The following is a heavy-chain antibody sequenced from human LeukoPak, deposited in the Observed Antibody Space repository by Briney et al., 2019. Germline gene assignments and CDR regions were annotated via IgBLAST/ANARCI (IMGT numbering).Heavy chain of an antibody. J-gene: IGHJ4*02. Sequence: GGSLRLSCAASKFTFSTSAMSWLRQAPGKALECVSAISGSGANTYNVDSVKGSLTIFRDKSKNTLYLEMSSLRSDDTAVYDCAKESQTYYDIMTGYPNYYVDYWGQGTRVTVSS. D-gene: IGHD3-9*01. V-gene: IGHV3-23*01. CDR1: KFTFSTSA. CDR3: AKESQTYYDIMTGYPNYYVDY. CDR2: ISGSGANT.